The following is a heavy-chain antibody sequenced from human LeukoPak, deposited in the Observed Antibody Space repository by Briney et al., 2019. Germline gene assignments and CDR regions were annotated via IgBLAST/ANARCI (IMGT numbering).Heavy chain of an antibody. V-gene: IGHV3-11*04. D-gene: IGHD6-19*01. Sequence: GGSLRLSCAASGFTFSDYCMSWIRQAPGRGLEWVSYISSSGSTIYYADSVKGRFTISRDNAKNSLYLQMNSLRAEDTAVYYCARDQEAVAGRAFDYWGQGTLVTVSS. CDR3: ARDQEAVAGRAFDY. CDR2: ISSSGSTI. CDR1: GFTFSDYC. J-gene: IGHJ4*02.